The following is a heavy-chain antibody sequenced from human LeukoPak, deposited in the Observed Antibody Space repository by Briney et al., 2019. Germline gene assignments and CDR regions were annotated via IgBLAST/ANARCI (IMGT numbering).Heavy chain of an antibody. Sequence: GGSLRLSCEASGFTFSTYWMHWVRQVPGGGLVWVSCIKSDGSGTSYADSVKGRFTVSRDNSKNTLYLQMNSLRAEDTAVYYCAEDLRARTRLSSFDYWGQGTLVTVSS. V-gene: IGHV3-74*01. CDR3: AEDLRARTRLSSFDY. CDR2: IKSDGSGT. D-gene: IGHD1-14*01. J-gene: IGHJ4*02. CDR1: GFTFSTYW.